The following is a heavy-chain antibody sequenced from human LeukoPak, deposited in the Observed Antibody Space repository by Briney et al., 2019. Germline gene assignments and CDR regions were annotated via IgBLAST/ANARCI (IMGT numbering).Heavy chain of an antibody. Sequence: GGSLRLSCAAPGFTFSSNYMSWVRQAPGKGLEWVSVIYSGGSTYYADSVKGRFTISRDNSKNTLYLQMNSLRAEDTAAYYCARDLEMATTLGGQGTLVTVSS. CDR2: IYSGGST. J-gene: IGHJ4*02. CDR1: GFTFSSNY. V-gene: IGHV3-66*02. D-gene: IGHD5-24*01. CDR3: ARDLEMATTL.